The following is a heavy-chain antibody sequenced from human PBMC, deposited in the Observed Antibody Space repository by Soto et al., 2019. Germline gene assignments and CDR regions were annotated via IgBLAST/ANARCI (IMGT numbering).Heavy chain of an antibody. D-gene: IGHD3-16*01. CDR1: GASIRRNNC. V-gene: IGHV4-4*02. J-gene: IGHJ3*02. CDR3: ARAPRLSPWAVNDGLDI. Sequence: QVQLRESGPGLVKPSGTLSLTWADLGASIRRNNCWGWVRTTQGKGLGWIGEMFHSGISNYNRSLKSPVTISIDTATNRFSLKLCSATAADTAVYYCARAPRLSPWAVNDGLDIWGQGTMVTVSA. CDR2: MFHSGIS.